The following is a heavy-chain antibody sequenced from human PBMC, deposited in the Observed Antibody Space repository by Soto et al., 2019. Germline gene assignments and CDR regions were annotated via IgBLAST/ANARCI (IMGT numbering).Heavy chain of an antibody. D-gene: IGHD5-12*01. CDR3: ESPYRGYDRGRGVTTPIDY. CDR1: GGSISSSSYY. V-gene: IGHV4-39*01. CDR2: IYYSGST. Sequence: SETLSLTCTVSGGSISSSSYYWGWIRQPPGKGLEWIGSIYYSGSTYYNPSLKSRVTISVDTSKNQFSLKLSSVTAADTAVYYCESPYRGYDRGRGVTTPIDYWGQGTLVTVSS. J-gene: IGHJ4*02.